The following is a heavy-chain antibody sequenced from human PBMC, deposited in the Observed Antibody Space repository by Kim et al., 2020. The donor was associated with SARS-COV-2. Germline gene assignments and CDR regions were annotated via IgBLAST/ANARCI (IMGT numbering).Heavy chain of an antibody. V-gene: IGHV7-4-1*01. J-gene: IGHJ4*02. CDR1: GYTFTSKA. CDR2: INTNTGTP. CDR3: ARWAPFDY. Sequence: ASVKVSCKTSGYTFTSKAMSWVRQAPGQGLEWMGWINTNTGTPAYAHGLTGRFVFSLDTSVSTAYLEIQGVQSESTAIYYCARWAPFDYSGQGTLVTVSS.